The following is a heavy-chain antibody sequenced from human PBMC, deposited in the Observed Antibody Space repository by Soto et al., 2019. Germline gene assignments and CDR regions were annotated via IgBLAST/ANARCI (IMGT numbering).Heavy chain of an antibody. Sequence: ASVKVSCKASGYTFTSYYMHWVRQAPGQGLEWMGIINPSGGSTSYAQKFQGRVTMTRDTSTSTVYMELSSLRSEDTAVYYCARGLNTIFGVVIEASFDYWGQGTLVTVSS. D-gene: IGHD3-3*01. V-gene: IGHV1-46*03. CDR1: GYTFTSYY. CDR2: INPSGGST. J-gene: IGHJ4*02. CDR3: ARGLNTIFGVVIEASFDY.